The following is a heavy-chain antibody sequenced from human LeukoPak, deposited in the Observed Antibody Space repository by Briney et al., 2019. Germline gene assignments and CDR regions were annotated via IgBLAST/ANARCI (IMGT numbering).Heavy chain of an antibody. V-gene: IGHV1-2*02. Sequence: ASVTVSCKASGYTFTGHYMHWVRQAPGQGLEWMGWIDVNSDTKYAEKFQGRVTTTRDTSISTAYMELGRLRSDDTAVYYCARDEGRGGDLGYWGQGTLVSVSS. D-gene: IGHD3-16*01. CDR3: ARDEGRGGDLGY. CDR1: GYTFTGHY. CDR2: IDVNSDT. J-gene: IGHJ4*02.